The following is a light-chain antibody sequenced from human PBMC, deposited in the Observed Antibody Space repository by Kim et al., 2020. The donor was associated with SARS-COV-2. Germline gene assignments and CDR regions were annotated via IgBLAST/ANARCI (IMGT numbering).Light chain of an antibody. CDR2: AVT. CDR3: CSSTSTHSGS. J-gene: IGLJ2*01. V-gene: IGLV2-14*03. CDR1: RSDVGHYNH. Sequence: GHSITMHCTGTRSDVGHYNHFSWYQQHPGKAPKLLIYAVTNRPSGVSARFSGSKSGNTASLTISGLQAEDEADYYCCSSTSTHSGSFGGGTQLTVL.